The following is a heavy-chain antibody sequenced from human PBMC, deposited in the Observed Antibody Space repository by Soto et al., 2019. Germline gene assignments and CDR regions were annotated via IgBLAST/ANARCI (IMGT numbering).Heavy chain of an antibody. CDR2: INHSGST. CDR3: ATGRGVRGVIITTYYYYGLDV. Sequence: PSETLSLTCAVYGGSFSGYYWSWIRQPPGKGLEWIGEINHSGSTNYNPSLKSRVTISVDTSKNQFPLKLSSVSAADTAVYYCATGRGVRGVIITTYYYYGLDVWGQGTTVTVSS. CDR1: GGSFSGYY. J-gene: IGHJ6*02. V-gene: IGHV4-34*01. D-gene: IGHD3-10*01.